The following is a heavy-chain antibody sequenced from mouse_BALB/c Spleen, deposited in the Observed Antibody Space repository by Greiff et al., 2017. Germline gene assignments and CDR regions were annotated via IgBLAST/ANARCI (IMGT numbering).Heavy chain of an antibody. CDR2: ISSGSSTI. J-gene: IGHJ4*01. D-gene: IGHD2-1*01. V-gene: IGHV5-17*02. CDR3: ARSYYGNYDAMDY. Sequence: DVKLVESGGGLVQPGGSRKLSCAASGFTFSSFGMHWVRQAPEKGLEWVAYISSGSSTIYYADTVKGRFTISRDNPKNTLFLQMTSLRSEDTAMYYCARSYYGNYDAMDYWGQGTSVTVSS. CDR1: GFTFSSFG.